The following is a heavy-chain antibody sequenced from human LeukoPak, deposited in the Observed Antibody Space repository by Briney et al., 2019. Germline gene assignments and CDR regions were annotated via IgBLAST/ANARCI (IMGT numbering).Heavy chain of an antibody. D-gene: IGHD4-17*01. Sequence: GGSLRLSCAASGFTCSNYWMTWVRQAPGKGLEWVSGINWNGGRTGYADSVKGRFTISRDNAKNCLYLQMNSLRAEDTALYYCARDYDYGDYPGYWGQGTLVTVSS. J-gene: IGHJ4*02. V-gene: IGHV3-20*04. CDR2: INWNGGRT. CDR1: GFTCSNYW. CDR3: ARDYDYGDYPGY.